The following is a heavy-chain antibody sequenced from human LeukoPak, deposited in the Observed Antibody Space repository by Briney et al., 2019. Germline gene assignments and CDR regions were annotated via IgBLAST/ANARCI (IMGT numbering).Heavy chain of an antibody. CDR3: ARELYGDYVDNRFDP. CDR1: GFTFDDYG. Sequence: GGSLRLSCAASGFTFDDYGMSWVRQAPGKGLEWVSGINWNGGSTGYADSVKGRFTISRDNAKSSLYLQMNSLRAEDTALYHCARELYGDYVDNRFDPWGQGTLVTVSS. V-gene: IGHV3-20*01. CDR2: INWNGGST. J-gene: IGHJ5*02. D-gene: IGHD4-17*01.